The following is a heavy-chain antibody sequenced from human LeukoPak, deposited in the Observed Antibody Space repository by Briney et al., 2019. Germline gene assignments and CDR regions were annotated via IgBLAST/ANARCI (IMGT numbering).Heavy chain of an antibody. Sequence: ASVKVSCKASGYTFTSYGISWVRQAPGQGLEWMGWISAYNGNTNYAQKLQGRVTMTTDTSTSTAYMELRSLRSDDTAVYYCARVQRYYYDSSGYYSLDYWGQGTLVTVSS. V-gene: IGHV1-18*01. J-gene: IGHJ4*02. CDR2: ISAYNGNT. CDR3: ARVQRYYYDSSGYYSLDY. D-gene: IGHD3-22*01. CDR1: GYTFTSYG.